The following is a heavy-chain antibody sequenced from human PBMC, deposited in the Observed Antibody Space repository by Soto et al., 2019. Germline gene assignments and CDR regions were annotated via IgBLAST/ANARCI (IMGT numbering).Heavy chain of an antibody. CDR1: GDSVSNNGAT. CDR3: ARERPDFNSGFDY. Sequence: LSQTLSLTCAICGDSVSNNGATWNWIRPSPSRGLEWLGRANYRSRCRYDYATSVRGRITINPDTSKNQFSLQLNSVTPEDTAVYYCARERPDFNSGFDYWGQGPQVTVYS. D-gene: IGHD3-22*01. V-gene: IGHV6-1*01. J-gene: IGHJ4*02. CDR2: ANYRSRCRY.